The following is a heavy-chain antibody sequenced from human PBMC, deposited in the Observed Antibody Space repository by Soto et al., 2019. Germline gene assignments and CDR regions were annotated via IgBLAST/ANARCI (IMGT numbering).Heavy chain of an antibody. D-gene: IGHD2-15*01. CDR1: GGSISSYY. V-gene: IGHV4-59*01. CDR3: ARGFGCSGGSCYSYWYFDL. Sequence: QVQLQESGPGLVKPSETLSLTCTVSGGSISSYYWSWIRQPPGKGLEWIGYIYYSGSTNYNPSLKSRVTISVDTSKNQFSLKLSSVTAADTAAYYCARGFGCSGGSCYSYWYFDLWGRGTLVTVSS. J-gene: IGHJ2*01. CDR2: IYYSGST.